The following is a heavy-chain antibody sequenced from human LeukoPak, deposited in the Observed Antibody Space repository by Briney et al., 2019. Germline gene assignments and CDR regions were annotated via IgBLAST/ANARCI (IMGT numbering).Heavy chain of an antibody. D-gene: IGHD2-15*01. CDR1: GFTVSSNY. CDR3: ANYCSGGSCYWRSVAEYFQH. Sequence: GGSLRLSCAASGFTVSSNYMSWVRQAPGKGLEWVSVIYSGGSTYYADSVKGRFTISRDNSKNTLYLQMNSLRAEDTAVYYCANYCSGGSCYWRSVAEYFQHWGQGTLVTVSS. J-gene: IGHJ1*01. CDR2: IYSGGST. V-gene: IGHV3-53*01.